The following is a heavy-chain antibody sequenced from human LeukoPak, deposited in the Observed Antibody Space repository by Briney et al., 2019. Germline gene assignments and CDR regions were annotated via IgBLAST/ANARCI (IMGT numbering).Heavy chain of an antibody. Sequence: GASVKVSCKASGYTFTSYGISWVRQAPGQGLEWMGWISAYNGNTNYAQKLQGRVTMTTDTSTSTAYMELRSLRSDDTAVYYCARDGGLRFLEWPDNWFDPWAREPWSPSPQ. V-gene: IGHV1-18*01. D-gene: IGHD3-3*01. CDR3: ARDGGLRFLEWPDNWFDP. CDR2: ISAYNGNT. J-gene: IGHJ5*02. CDR1: GYTFTSYG.